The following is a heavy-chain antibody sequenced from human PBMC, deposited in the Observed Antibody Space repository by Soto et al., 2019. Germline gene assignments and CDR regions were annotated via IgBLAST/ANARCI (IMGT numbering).Heavy chain of an antibody. CDR3: ARERSGSSEY. J-gene: IGHJ4*02. Sequence: VQLVQSWAEVKKPGASVKVSCKASGYTFTSYGNNWVRQATGHGLEWMGWMNPNSGNTGYAQKFQGRGTMTRNTSISTAYMELSSLRSEDTALYYGARERSGSSEYWGQGTLVTVSS. V-gene: IGHV1-8*01. CDR2: MNPNSGNT. D-gene: IGHD1-26*01. CDR1: GYTFTSYG.